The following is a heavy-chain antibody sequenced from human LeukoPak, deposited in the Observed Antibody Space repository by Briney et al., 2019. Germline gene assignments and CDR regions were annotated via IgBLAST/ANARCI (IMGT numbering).Heavy chain of an antibody. Sequence: GGSLRRSGAASGFTFSSYSMNWVRQAPGKGLEWVSSISSSSSYIYYADSVKGRFINSRDNAKNSLYLQMNSLRADDTAVYYCARDRRPYYDSSGYYYGGAAFDIWGQGTMVTVSS. CDR1: GFTFSSYS. CDR2: ISSSSSYI. CDR3: ARDRRPYYDSSGYYYGGAAFDI. J-gene: IGHJ3*02. D-gene: IGHD3-22*01. V-gene: IGHV3-21*01.